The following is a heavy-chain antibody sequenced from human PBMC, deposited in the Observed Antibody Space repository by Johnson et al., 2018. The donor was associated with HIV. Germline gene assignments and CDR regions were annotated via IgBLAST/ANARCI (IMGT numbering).Heavy chain of an antibody. J-gene: IGHJ3*01. Sequence: QVQLVESGGGVVQPGGSLRLSCAASQFTFSRYYMNCVRQAPGKGLEWVACISYDGSNKYYAGSVKGRFTISRDNSKNTRYLQMNSLRVEDTALYYRAKVSSAATWARDPFDVWCQGTMVTVSS. CDR1: QFTFSRYY. CDR3: AKVSSAATWARDPFDV. D-gene: IGHD6-25*01. V-gene: IGHV3-30*18. CDR2: ISYDGSNK.